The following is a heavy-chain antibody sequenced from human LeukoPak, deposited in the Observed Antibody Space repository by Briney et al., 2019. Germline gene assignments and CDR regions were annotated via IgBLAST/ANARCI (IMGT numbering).Heavy chain of an antibody. CDR2: ISYDGSNK. V-gene: IGHV3-30-3*01. D-gene: IGHD3-22*01. CDR1: GFTFSSYA. CDR3: ARDDWLDSSGYYSFLSSMDV. Sequence: GGSLRLSCAASGFTFSSYAMHWVRQAPGKGLEWVAVISYDGSNKYYADSVKGRFTISRENSKNTLYLRMNSRRAEDTAGYYCARDDWLDSSGYYSFLSSMDVWGQGTTVTVSS. J-gene: IGHJ6*02.